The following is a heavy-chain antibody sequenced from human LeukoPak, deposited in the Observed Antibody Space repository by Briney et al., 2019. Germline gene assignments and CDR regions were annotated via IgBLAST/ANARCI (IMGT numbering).Heavy chain of an antibody. CDR1: GSSISSPIHD. V-gene: IGHV4-39*01. J-gene: IGHJ5*02. Sequence: PSETLSLTCSVSGSSISSPIHDWAWIRQPPGQGLEWIGSIYYSGTTYYNLSLKSRVTLSVYTSKNQFSLRLSSVTAADTAIYFCARSLGANTWVGNWFDPWGQGTLVTVSP. CDR3: ARSLGANTWVGNWFDP. CDR2: IYYSGTT. D-gene: IGHD3-10*01.